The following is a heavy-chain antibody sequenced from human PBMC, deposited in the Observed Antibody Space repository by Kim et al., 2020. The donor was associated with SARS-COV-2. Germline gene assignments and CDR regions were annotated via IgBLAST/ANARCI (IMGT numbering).Heavy chain of an antibody. CDR2: YK. J-gene: IGHJ4*02. CDR3: ARGVGGLFDY. Sequence: YKNYTDSVKGRFTVSRDNAKKSLSLQRNSLRAEDTAVYYWARGVGGLFDYWGQGILVTVSS. V-gene: IGHV3-11*05. D-gene: IGHD6-19*01.